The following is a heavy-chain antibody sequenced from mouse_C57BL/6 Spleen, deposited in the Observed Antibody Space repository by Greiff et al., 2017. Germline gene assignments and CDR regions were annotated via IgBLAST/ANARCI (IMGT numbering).Heavy chain of an antibody. CDR2: IYPGDGDT. D-gene: IGHD3-3*01. CDR3: ARGGQQYPPYYAMDY. V-gene: IGHV1-80*01. Sequence: VQRVESGAELVKPGASVKISCKASGYAFSSYWMNWVKQRPGKGLEWIGQIYPGDGDTNYNGKFKGKATLTADKSSSTAYMQLSSLTSEDSAVYFCARGGQQYPPYYAMDYWGQGTSVTVSS. CDR1: GYAFSSYW. J-gene: IGHJ4*01.